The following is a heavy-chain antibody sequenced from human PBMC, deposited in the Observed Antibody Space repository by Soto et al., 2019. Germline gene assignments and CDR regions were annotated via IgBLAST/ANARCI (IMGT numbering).Heavy chain of an antibody. Sequence: SVNVSCKASGYTFTSYAIHWVRQATGQRLEWMGWINAGNGNTKYSQKFQGRVTITRDTSASTAYMELSSLRSEDTAVYYCARSGTYYDILTGYFVSYNWFDPWGQGTLVHVSS. CDR2: INAGNGNT. CDR3: ARSGTYYDILTGYFVSYNWFDP. D-gene: IGHD3-9*01. CDR1: GYTFTSYA. V-gene: IGHV1-3*01. J-gene: IGHJ5*02.